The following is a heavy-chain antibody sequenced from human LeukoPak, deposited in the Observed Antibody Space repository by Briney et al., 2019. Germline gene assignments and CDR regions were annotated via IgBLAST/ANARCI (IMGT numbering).Heavy chain of an antibody. CDR2: ISGYNGNT. V-gene: IGHV1-18*01. CDR3: ARALYGDILTGMPQPYYFDY. Sequence: GASVTVSCKASGYTFTSYGVSWVRQAPGQGLEWMGWISGYNGNTNYAQKFQGRVTMTTEIFTSTAYMELRSLRSDDTAAYYCARALYGDILTGMPQPYYFDYWGQGTLVTVAS. D-gene: IGHD3-9*01. CDR1: GYTFTSYG. J-gene: IGHJ4*02.